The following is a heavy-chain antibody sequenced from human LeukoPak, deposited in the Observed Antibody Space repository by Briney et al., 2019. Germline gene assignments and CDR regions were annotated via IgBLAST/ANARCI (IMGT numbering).Heavy chain of an antibody. CDR2: ISSSGSSK. V-gene: IGHV3-21*01. CDR3: APYYYGSGSYSYGMDV. Sequence: GGSLRLSCAASGFNFRGYTMNWVRQAPGKGLEWVSSISSSGSSKYYAESVKGRFTISRGNARNSLYLLMDSLRAEDTALYYCAPYYYGSGSYSYGMDVWGQGTTVTVS. D-gene: IGHD3-10*01. CDR1: GFNFRGYT. J-gene: IGHJ6*02.